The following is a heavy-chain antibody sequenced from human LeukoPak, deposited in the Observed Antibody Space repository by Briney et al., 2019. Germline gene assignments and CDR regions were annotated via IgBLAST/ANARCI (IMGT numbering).Heavy chain of an antibody. CDR1: RFTFNNYG. CDR3: TREDHSNYNY. J-gene: IGHJ4*02. Sequence: PGRSLRLSCAASRFTFNNYGMHWVRQAPGKGLEWVAVISYDGKNKYYADSVKGRFTISRDNAKNSLYLQMNSLRAEDTAVYYCTREDHSNYNYWGQGTLVTVSS. CDR2: ISYDGKNK. D-gene: IGHD4-11*01. V-gene: IGHV3-30*03.